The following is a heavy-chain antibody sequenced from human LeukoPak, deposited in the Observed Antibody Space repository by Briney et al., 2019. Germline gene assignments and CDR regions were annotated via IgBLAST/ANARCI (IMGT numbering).Heavy chain of an antibody. J-gene: IGHJ4*02. V-gene: IGHV3-21*04. CDR3: ARGYCTGGSCYHHFDY. CDR1: GFTFSSYS. Sequence: GGSLRLSCAASGFTFSSYSMNWVRQAPGKGLEWVSSISSSSSYIYYADSVKGRFTISRDNAKNSLYLQMNSLRAEDTAVYYCARGYCTGGSCYHHFDYWGQGTLVTVSS. D-gene: IGHD2-15*01. CDR2: ISSSSSYI.